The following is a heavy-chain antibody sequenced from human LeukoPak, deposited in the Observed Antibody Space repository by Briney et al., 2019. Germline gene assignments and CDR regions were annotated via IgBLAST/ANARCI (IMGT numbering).Heavy chain of an antibody. V-gene: IGHV3-20*04. Sequence: GGSLRLSCAASGFTFDDYGMSWVRQAPGKGLEWVSGINWNGGSTGYADSVKGRFTISRDNARNSLYLQMNSLRAEDTAVYYCARGLLAGPSAHSAIFDYWGLGTLVTVSS. CDR3: ARGLLAGPSAHSAIFDY. CDR2: INWNGGST. D-gene: IGHD2-8*02. J-gene: IGHJ4*02. CDR1: GFTFDDYG.